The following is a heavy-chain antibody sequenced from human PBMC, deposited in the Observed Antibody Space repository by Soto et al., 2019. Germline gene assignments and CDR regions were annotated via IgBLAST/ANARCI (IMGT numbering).Heavy chain of an antibody. V-gene: IGHV3-48*02. Sequence: GGSLRLSCAVSGFTFSSYGIHWVRQAPGKGLEWVSFISSGSTTIYYADSVKGRFTISRDNANNSLYLQMNSLRDEDTAVYYCAREVRYFDWPIDYWGQGTLVTVSS. CDR1: GFTFSSYG. CDR2: ISSGSTTI. D-gene: IGHD3-9*01. J-gene: IGHJ4*02. CDR3: AREVRYFDWPIDY.